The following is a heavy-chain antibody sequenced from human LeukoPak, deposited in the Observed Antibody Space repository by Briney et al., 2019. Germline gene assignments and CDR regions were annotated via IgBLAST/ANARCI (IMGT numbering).Heavy chain of an antibody. J-gene: IGHJ4*02. D-gene: IGHD6-6*01. Sequence: SETLSLTCTVSGGSIRSFYWSWLRQPPGKGLVWIGYIYYSGSTNYNPSLKSRVTISVDTSKNQFSLKLSSVTAADTAVYYCAGSGIAAQVDYWGQGTLVTVSS. V-gene: IGHV4-59*01. CDR3: AGSGIAAQVDY. CDR2: IYYSGST. CDR1: GGSIRSFY.